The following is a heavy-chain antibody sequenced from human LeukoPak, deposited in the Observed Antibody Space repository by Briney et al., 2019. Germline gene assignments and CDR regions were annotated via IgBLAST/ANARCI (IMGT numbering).Heavy chain of an antibody. D-gene: IGHD3-10*01. V-gene: IGHV4-30-4*08. CDR2: ISSSGRT. CDR1: GGSISSGDYY. Sequence: PSQTLSLTCTVSGGSISSGDYYWSSIRQPPGRGLGWIGYISSSGRTYYKPSLKSRFTVSMYTSKNQFSLKVSSVTAADTAVFYCARGQYGSGIAYWGQGTLVTVSS. CDR3: ARGQYGSGIAY. J-gene: IGHJ4*02.